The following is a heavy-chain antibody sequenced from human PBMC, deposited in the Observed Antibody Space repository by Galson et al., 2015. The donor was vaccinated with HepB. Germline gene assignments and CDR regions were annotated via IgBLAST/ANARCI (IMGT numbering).Heavy chain of an antibody. CDR2: IRSRSSYI. V-gene: IGHV3-21*01. D-gene: IGHD1-7*01. CDR1: GFTFSSYS. CDR3: ARDVNGTLHLDY. J-gene: IGHJ4*02. Sequence: SLRLSCAASGFTFSSYSMNWVRQAPGKGLEWVSSIRSRSSYIYYADSVKGRFTISRDNAKNSLYLQMNSLRAEDTAVYYCARDVNGTLHLDYWGQGTLVTVSS.